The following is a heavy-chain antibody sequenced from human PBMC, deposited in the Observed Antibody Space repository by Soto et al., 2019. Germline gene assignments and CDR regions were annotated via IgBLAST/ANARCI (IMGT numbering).Heavy chain of an antibody. CDR3: ARDSYYYDSSGPFEGWFDP. CDR2: ISAYNGNT. CDR1: GYTFTSYG. V-gene: IGHV1-18*01. D-gene: IGHD3-22*01. J-gene: IGHJ5*02. Sequence: ASVKVSCKASGYTFTSYGISWVRQAPGQGLEWMGWISAYNGNTHYAQKFQGRVTITADESTSTAYMELISLRSEDTAVDYCARDSYYYDSSGPFEGWFDPWGQGTLVTVSS.